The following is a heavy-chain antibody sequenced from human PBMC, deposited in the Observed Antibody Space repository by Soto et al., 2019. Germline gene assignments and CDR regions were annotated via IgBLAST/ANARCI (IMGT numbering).Heavy chain of an antibody. Sequence: GGSLRLSCAASGFTVSSNYMSWVRQAPGKGLEWVSVIYSGGSTYYADSVKGRFTISRDNSKNTLYLQMNSLRAEDTAVYYCARDQLLWFGELIADCHFDIWGQGTMVTVSS. CDR3: ARDQLLWFGELIADCHFDI. J-gene: IGHJ3*02. V-gene: IGHV3-66*01. D-gene: IGHD3-10*01. CDR1: GFTVSSNY. CDR2: IYSGGST.